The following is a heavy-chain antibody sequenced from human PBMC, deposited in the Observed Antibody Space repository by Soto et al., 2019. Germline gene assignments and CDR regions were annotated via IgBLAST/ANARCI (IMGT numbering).Heavy chain of an antibody. D-gene: IGHD3-3*01. CDR2: IIPIFGTA. V-gene: IGHV1-69*06. Sequence: SVKVSCKASGGTFSSYAISWVRQAPGQGLEWMGGIIPIFGTANYAQKFQGRVTITADKSTSTAYMELSSLRSEDTAVYYCARIAVGSMAVSGVGYYGMDVWGQGTTVTV. CDR3: ARIAVGSMAVSGVGYYGMDV. CDR1: GGTFSSYA. J-gene: IGHJ6*02.